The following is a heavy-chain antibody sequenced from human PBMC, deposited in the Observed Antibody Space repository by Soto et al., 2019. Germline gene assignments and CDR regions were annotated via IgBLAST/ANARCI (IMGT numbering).Heavy chain of an antibody. J-gene: IGHJ5*02. CDR2: ISGSGGST. CDR3: AKDTFPFLEWLFGGFDP. CDR1: GFTFSSYA. V-gene: IGHV3-23*01. Sequence: PGGSPRLSCAASGFTFSSYAMSWVRQEPGKGLEWVSAISGSGGSTYYADSVKGRFTISRDNSKNTLYLQMNSLRAEDTAVYYCAKDTFPFLEWLFGGFDPWGQGTLVTVSS. D-gene: IGHD3-3*01.